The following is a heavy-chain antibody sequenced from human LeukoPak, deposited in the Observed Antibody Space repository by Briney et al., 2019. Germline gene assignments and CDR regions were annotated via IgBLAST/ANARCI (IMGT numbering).Heavy chain of an antibody. CDR3: AKAGCSSTSCYEDY. CDR2: ISGSGGST. V-gene: IGHV3-23*01. D-gene: IGHD2-2*01. J-gene: IGHJ4*02. CDR1: GFTFSSYA. Sequence: PGGSPRLSCAASGFTFSSYAMSWVRQAPGKGLEWVSAISGSGGSTYYADSVKGRFTISRDNSKNTLYLQMNSLRAEDTAVYYCAKAGCSSTSCYEDYWGQGTLVTVSS.